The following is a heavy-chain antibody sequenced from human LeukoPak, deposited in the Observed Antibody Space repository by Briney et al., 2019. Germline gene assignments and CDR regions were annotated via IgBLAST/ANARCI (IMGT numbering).Heavy chain of an antibody. J-gene: IGHJ4*02. V-gene: IGHV4-38-2*02. D-gene: IGHD4-17*01. Sequence: SETLSLTCTVSGYSISSGYYWGWRRPPPGKGLEWIGSIYHSGSTYYNPSLKSRVTISVDTSKNQFSLQLSSVTAADTAVYYCARDLGGTVTTAWCDWGQGTLLSDSS. CDR2: IYHSGST. CDR1: GYSISSGYY. CDR3: ARDLGGTVTTAWCD.